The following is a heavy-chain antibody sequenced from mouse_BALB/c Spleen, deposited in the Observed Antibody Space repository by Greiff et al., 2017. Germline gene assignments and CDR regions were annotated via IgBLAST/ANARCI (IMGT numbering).Heavy chain of an antibody. CDR2: ISSGGST. D-gene: IGHD2-2*01. J-gene: IGHJ3*01. CDR3: ASIYYGYDEFAY. V-gene: IGHV5-6-5*01. CDR1: GFTFSSYA. Sequence: EVKVVESGGGLVKPGGSLKLSCAASGFTFSSYAMSWVRQTPEKRLEWVASISSGGSTYYPDSVKGRFTISRDNARNILYLQMSSLRSEDTAMYYCASIYYGYDEFAYWGQGTLVTVSA.